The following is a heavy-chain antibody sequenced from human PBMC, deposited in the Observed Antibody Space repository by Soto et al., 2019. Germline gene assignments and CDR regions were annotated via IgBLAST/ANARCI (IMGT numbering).Heavy chain of an antibody. V-gene: IGHV1-69*01. Sequence: QVQLVQSGAEVKKPGSSVKVSCKASGGTFSSYAISWVRQAPGQGLEWMGGIIPIFGTANYAQKFKGRVTITADESKSTDYRQQSSLRSEDTAVYYCARESGSSGGFAVWGPGTTVTVSS. CDR3: ARESGSSGGFAV. CDR1: GGTFSSYA. CDR2: IIPIFGTA. J-gene: IGHJ6*02. D-gene: IGHD6-13*01.